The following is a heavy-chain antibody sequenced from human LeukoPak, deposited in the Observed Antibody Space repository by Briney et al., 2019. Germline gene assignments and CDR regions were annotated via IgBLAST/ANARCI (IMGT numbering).Heavy chain of an antibody. D-gene: IGHD2-8*01. V-gene: IGHV3-15*01. Sequence: PGGSLRLSCAASGFTCNNAWMSWVRQAPGKGLEWVGRIKSKTDGGTTDYAAPVKGRFTIPRDDSKNTLYLQMNSLKTEDTAVYYCSTGPGYCTNGICYPAYWGQGTLVTVSS. CDR3: STGPGYCTNGICYPAY. CDR1: GFTCNNAW. CDR2: IKSKTDGGTT. J-gene: IGHJ4*02.